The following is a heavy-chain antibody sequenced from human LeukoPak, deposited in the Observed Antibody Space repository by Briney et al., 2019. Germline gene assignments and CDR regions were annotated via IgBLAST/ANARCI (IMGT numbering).Heavy chain of an antibody. CDR2: IRSDGSDK. Sequence: GGSLRLSCTASGFTFSSYGIHWVRQAPGKGLEWVAFIRSDGSDKYYADSLKGRFTISRDNSKSTLYLQMTSLRDEDTAVYYCAKERDLVRATYYFGSWGQGTLVTVSS. J-gene: IGHJ4*02. CDR3: AKERDLVRATYYFGS. D-gene: IGHD1-26*01. V-gene: IGHV3-30*02. CDR1: GFTFSSYG.